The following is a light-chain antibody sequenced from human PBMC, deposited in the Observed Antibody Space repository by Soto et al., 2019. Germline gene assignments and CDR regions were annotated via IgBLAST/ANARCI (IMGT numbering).Light chain of an antibody. CDR3: IQDYNYPLT. CDR1: QGIRSE. Sequence: IQMTQSPSSVSASVGDRVTITCRASQGIRSELGWYQQKPGKAPNLLIYTASTLQSGVPSRFSGSGSGTDFTLTISSLQPEDFATYYCIQDYNYPLTFGGGTKVDIK. J-gene: IGKJ4*01. V-gene: IGKV1-6*01. CDR2: TAS.